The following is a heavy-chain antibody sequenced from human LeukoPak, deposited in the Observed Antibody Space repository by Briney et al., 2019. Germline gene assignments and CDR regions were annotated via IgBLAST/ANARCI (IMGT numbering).Heavy chain of an antibody. CDR3: ARVRVHCSSTSCYMGY. D-gene: IGHD2-2*02. CDR2: MNPNSGNT. Sequence: ASVKVSCKASGYTFTSYDINWVRQATGQGLEWMGWMNPNSGNTGYAQKFQGRVTMTRDTSISTAYMELSRLRSDDTAVYYCARVRVHCSSTSCYMGYWGQGTLVTVSS. J-gene: IGHJ4*02. CDR1: GYTFTSYD. V-gene: IGHV1-8*01.